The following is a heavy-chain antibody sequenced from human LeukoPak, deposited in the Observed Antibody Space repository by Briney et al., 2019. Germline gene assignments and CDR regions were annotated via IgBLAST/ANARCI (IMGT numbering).Heavy chain of an antibody. CDR2: ISSSSSYI. D-gene: IGHD3-22*01. J-gene: IGHJ4*02. CDR3: ARGRRDYYDSSGYYRGLHFDY. V-gene: IGHV3-21*01. CDR1: GFTFSSYS. Sequence: GGSLRLSCAASGFTFSSYSMNWVRQAPGKGLEWVSSISSSSSYIYYADSVKGRFTISRDNAKNSLYLQMNSLRAEDTAVYYCARGRRDYYDSSGYYRGLHFDYWGQGTLVTVSS.